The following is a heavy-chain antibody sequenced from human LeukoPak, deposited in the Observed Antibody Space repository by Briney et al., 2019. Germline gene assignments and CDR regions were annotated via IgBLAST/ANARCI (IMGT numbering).Heavy chain of an antibody. CDR1: GGSISSYY. CDR2: IYTSGST. D-gene: IGHD3-16*01. V-gene: IGHV4-4*07. J-gene: IGHJ3*02. CDR3: ARADIDDYVWGSEASDAFDI. Sequence: PSETLSLTCSVSGGSISSYYWSWIRQPAGKGLEWIGRIYTSGSTNYNPSLKSRVTVSVDTSKNQFSLKLSSVTAADTAVYYCARADIDDYVWGSEASDAFDIWGQGTMVTVSS.